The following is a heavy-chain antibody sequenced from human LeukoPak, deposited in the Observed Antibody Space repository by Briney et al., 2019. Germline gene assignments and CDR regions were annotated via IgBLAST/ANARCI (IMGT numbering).Heavy chain of an antibody. V-gene: IGHV3-74*01. CDR2: ISTDGRST. Sequence: GGSLRLSCVASGFTFTNYWMHWVRQAPGKGLVWVSRISTDGRSTNYADSVKGRFTISRDNARNTVFLQMNSLKAEDTAVYYCVRGRYCGGDCYWGQGTLVTVSS. D-gene: IGHD2-21*02. CDR1: GFTFTNYW. J-gene: IGHJ4*02. CDR3: VRGRYCGGDCY.